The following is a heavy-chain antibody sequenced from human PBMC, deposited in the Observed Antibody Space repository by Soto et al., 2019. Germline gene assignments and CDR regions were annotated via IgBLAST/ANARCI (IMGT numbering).Heavy chain of an antibody. V-gene: IGHV3-33*06. CDR1: GFSFENYG. CDR2: IWYDGSLQ. Sequence: QVQMVESGGGVVQPGRSLRLSCAASGFSFENYGMHWVRQAPGRGLEWVAIIWYDGSLQYYAAAVKGRFTISRDNSKNTLYLEMNSQRAEDTAVYYCANLWGDGYNLGQDYNGMDVWGQGTTVIVSS. D-gene: IGHD5-12*01. CDR3: ANLWGDGYNLGQDYNGMDV. J-gene: IGHJ6*02.